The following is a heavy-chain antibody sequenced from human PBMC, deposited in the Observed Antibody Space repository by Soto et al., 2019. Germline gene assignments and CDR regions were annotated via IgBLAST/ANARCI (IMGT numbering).Heavy chain of an antibody. J-gene: IGHJ4*02. Sequence: SETLSLTSTISAGSISSGGYYWSWIRQHPGKGLEWIGYIYYSGNTYYNPSLKSRLIISVDTSENQFSRKLSSVTASDTAVYFCARELAGGYYDSTGYVDSWGQGTLVTVSS. D-gene: IGHD3-22*01. CDR1: AGSISSGGYY. CDR2: IYYSGNT. CDR3: ARELAGGYYDSTGYVDS. V-gene: IGHV4-31*03.